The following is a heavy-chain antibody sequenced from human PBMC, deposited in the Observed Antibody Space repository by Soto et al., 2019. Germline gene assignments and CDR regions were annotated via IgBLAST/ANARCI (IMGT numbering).Heavy chain of an antibody. J-gene: IGHJ4*02. CDR3: AKHAAAAAPGY. CDR2: ISGSGGGT. V-gene: IGHV3-23*01. D-gene: IGHD6-13*01. CDR1: GFTFSSYA. Sequence: EVQLLESGGGLVQPGGSLRLSCAASGFTFSSYAMSWVRQAPGKGLEWVSLISGSGGGTYYADSVKGRFTIPRDNSKNTLYVQMNSLRAEATAVYYCAKHAAAAAPGYWGQGTLVTVSS.